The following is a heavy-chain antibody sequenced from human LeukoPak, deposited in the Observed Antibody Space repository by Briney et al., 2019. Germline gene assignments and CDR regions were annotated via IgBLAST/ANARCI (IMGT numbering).Heavy chain of an antibody. CDR3: AGENYGDYVLDY. CDR2: INPNSGGT. D-gene: IGHD4-17*01. Sequence: ASVKVSCKASGYTFTGYYMHWVRQAPGQGLEWMGWINPNSGGTNYAQKFQGRVTMTRDTSISTAYMELSRLRSDDTAVYYCAGENYGDYVLDYWGQGTLVTVSS. CDR1: GYTFTGYY. V-gene: IGHV1-2*02. J-gene: IGHJ4*02.